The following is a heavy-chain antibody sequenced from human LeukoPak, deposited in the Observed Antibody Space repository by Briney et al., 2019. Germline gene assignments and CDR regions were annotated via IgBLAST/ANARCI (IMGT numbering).Heavy chain of an antibody. CDR1: GFTFSSYA. D-gene: IGHD1-26*01. CDR3: AKDSGGSYYFDAFDY. CDR2: ISGSGGST. V-gene: IGHV3-23*01. J-gene: IGHJ4*02. Sequence: PGGSLRLSCAASGFTFSSYAMSWVRQAPGKGGKWVSAISGSGGSTYYADSVKGGFTISRDNSKNTLYLQMNSLRAEDTAVYYCAKDSGGSYYFDAFDYWGQGTLVTVSS.